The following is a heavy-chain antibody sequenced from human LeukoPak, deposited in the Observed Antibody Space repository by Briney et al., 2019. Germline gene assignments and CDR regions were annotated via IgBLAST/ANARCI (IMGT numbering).Heavy chain of an antibody. CDR2: IYTGGST. CDR1: GFTFSSYA. Sequence: GGSLRLSCAASGFTFSSYAMSWVRQAPGKGLEWVSDIYTGGSTHYQDSVKGRFTISRDDSKNTVSLQMNSLRAEDTAMYYCARNLGTLATGGVALDIWGQGTMVTVAS. CDR3: ARNLGTLATGGVALDI. V-gene: IGHV3-66*01. D-gene: IGHD1-14*01. J-gene: IGHJ3*02.